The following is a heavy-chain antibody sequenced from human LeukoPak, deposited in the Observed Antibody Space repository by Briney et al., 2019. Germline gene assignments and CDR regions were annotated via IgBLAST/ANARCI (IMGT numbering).Heavy chain of an antibody. CDR1: GGSISSDDYH. CDR3: ARIFGGPVSRRFDP. J-gene: IGHJ5*02. V-gene: IGHV4-61*02. D-gene: IGHD4-23*01. Sequence: TSQTLSLTCTVSGGSISSDDYHWSWIRQPAGKGLEWIGRIYTGGSTNYNPSLKSRVTISVDTSKNQFSLKLSSVTAADTAVYYCARIFGGPVSRRFDPWGQGTLVTVSS. CDR2: IYTGGST.